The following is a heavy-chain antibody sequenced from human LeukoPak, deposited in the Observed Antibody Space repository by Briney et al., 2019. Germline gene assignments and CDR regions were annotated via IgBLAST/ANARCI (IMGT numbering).Heavy chain of an antibody. V-gene: IGHV4-39*02. J-gene: IGHJ4*02. Sequence: SETLSLTCIVSGGSISSYFWGWMRQPPRKGLEWIGSIYYSGSTYYHPSLKSRVTISVDTSKHHFSLKLSSVTAADTAVYYCARSPDSGYDPFDYWGQGTLVTVSS. CDR3: ARSPDSGYDPFDY. D-gene: IGHD5-12*01. CDR1: GGSISSYF. CDR2: IYYSGST.